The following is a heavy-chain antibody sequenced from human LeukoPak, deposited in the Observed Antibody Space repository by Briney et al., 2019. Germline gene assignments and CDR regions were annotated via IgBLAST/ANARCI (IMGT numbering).Heavy chain of an antibody. D-gene: IGHD3-22*01. V-gene: IGHV4-59*08. Sequence: SETLSLTCTVSGGSISSYYWSWMRQPPGKGLEWIGYIYYSGSTNYNPSLKSRVTISVDTSKNQFSLKLSSVTAADTAVYYCARSRSGYYKTALDYWGQGTLVTVSS. CDR2: IYYSGST. J-gene: IGHJ4*02. CDR1: GGSISSYY. CDR3: ARSRSGYYKTALDY.